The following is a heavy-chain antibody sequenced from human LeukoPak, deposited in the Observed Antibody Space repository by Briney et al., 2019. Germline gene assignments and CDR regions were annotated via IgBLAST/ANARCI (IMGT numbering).Heavy chain of an antibody. CDR2: IEGGGSAK. D-gene: IGHD7-27*01. V-gene: IGHV3-7*01. Sequence: GGSLRFSCAASAFTFSRYWMSWVRQAPGKGLEGVANIEGGGSAKKYMDSVKGRFTISRDNAENSLYLQMDSLRVEDTAIYYCARDPGWGAYDIWGQGAMVTVSS. CDR1: AFTFSRYW. J-gene: IGHJ3*02. CDR3: ARDPGWGAYDI.